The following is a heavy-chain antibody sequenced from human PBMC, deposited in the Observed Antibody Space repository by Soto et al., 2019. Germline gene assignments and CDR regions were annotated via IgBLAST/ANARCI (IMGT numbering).Heavy chain of an antibody. J-gene: IGHJ4*02. Sequence: VQLVESGGGVVQPGRSLRLSCAASGFTFSSYGMHWVRQAPGKGLEWVAVIWYDGSNKYYADSVKGRFTISRDNSKNTLYLQMNSLRAEDTAVYYCARDYSGSPFILDYWGQGTLVTVSS. CDR1: GFTFSSYG. CDR2: IWYDGSNK. V-gene: IGHV3-33*01. CDR3: ARDYSGSPFILDY. D-gene: IGHD1-26*01.